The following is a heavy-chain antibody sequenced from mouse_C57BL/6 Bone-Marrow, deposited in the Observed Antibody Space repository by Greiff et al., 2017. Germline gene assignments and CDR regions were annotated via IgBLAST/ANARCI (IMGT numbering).Heavy chain of an antibody. Sequence: QVQLQQSGAELARPGASVKLSCKASGYTFTSYGLSWVKQRTGQGLEWIGEIYPRSGTTYNNEKFKGKATLTADKSSSTAYMELRSLTSEDSAVYYCARWRIYYDYDGVWWYFDVWGTGTTVTVSS. CDR3: ARWRIYYDYDGVWWYFDV. V-gene: IGHV1-81*01. D-gene: IGHD2-4*01. CDR2: IYPRSGTT. CDR1: GYTFTSYG. J-gene: IGHJ1*03.